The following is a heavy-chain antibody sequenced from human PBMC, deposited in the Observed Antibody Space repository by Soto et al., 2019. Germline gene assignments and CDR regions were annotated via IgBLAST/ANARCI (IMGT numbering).Heavy chain of an antibody. CDR1: GGSISSSNW. CDR3: ARAHSNYVWWFDP. Sequence: QVQLQESGPGLVKPSGTLSLTCAVSGGSISSSNWWSWVRQPPGKGLEWIGEIYHSGSTNYNPSLKSRLTISVDKSMNQFSLKLSSVTAADTAMYYCARAHSNYVWWFDPWGQGTLVTVSS. CDR2: IYHSGST. J-gene: IGHJ5*02. D-gene: IGHD4-4*01. V-gene: IGHV4-4*02.